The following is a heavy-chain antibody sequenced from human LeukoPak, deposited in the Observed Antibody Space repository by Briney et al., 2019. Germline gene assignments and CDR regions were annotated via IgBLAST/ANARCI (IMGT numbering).Heavy chain of an antibody. V-gene: IGHV4-59*01. CDR1: GGSISSYY. J-gene: IGHJ4*02. D-gene: IGHD5-24*01. CDR2: IYYSGST. Sequence: TETLSLTCTVSGGSISSYYWIWIRQPPGKGLEWIGYIYYSGSTNYNPSLKSRVTISVDTSKNQFSLNLSSVTAADTAVYYCARSSSRDGYNYYWGQGTLVTVSS. CDR3: ARSSSRDGYNYY.